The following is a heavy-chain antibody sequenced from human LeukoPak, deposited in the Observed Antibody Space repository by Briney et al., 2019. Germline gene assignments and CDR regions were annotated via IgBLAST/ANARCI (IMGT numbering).Heavy chain of an antibody. D-gene: IGHD6-13*01. Sequence: SSETLSLTCTVSGGSISSGSFYWSWIRQPAGKGLEWIGRIYSSGSTNYSPFLKSRVTMSVDTSKNQFSLKLSSVTAADTAVYYCARDVVAAAGSFDYWGQGTQVTVSS. V-gene: IGHV4-61*02. J-gene: IGHJ4*02. CDR1: GGSISSGSFY. CDR2: IYSSGST. CDR3: ARDVVAAAGSFDY.